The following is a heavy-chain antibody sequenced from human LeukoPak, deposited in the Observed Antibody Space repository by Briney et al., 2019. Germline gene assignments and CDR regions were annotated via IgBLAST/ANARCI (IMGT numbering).Heavy chain of an antibody. J-gene: IGHJ4*02. CDR2: ISYDGSNK. CDR3: ARSRGPSDY. Sequence: GGSLRLSCAASGFTFSSYAMHWVRQAPGKGLEWVAVISYDGSNKYYADSVKGRFTISRDNSKNTLYLQMNSLRAEDTAVYYCARSRGPSDYWGQGTLVTVSS. V-gene: IGHV3-30-3*01. CDR1: GFTFSSYA.